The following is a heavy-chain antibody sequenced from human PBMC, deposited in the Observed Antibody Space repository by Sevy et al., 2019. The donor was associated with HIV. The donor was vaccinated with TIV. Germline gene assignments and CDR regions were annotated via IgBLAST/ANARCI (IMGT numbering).Heavy chain of an antibody. CDR3: ARDERDYDFWSGYYRGAFDI. Sequence: GGSLRLSCAASGFTFSSYWMSWVRQAPGKGLEWVANIKQDGSEKYYVDSVKGRFTISRDNAKNSLYLQMNSLRAEDTAVYYCARDERDYDFWSGYYRGAFDIWGHGTMVTVSS. J-gene: IGHJ3*02. D-gene: IGHD3-3*01. CDR1: GFTFSSYW. CDR2: IKQDGSEK. V-gene: IGHV3-7*03.